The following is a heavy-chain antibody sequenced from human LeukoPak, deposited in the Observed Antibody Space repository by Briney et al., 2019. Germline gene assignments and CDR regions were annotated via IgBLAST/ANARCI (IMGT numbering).Heavy chain of an antibody. CDR1: GFTFSIYA. J-gene: IGHJ4*02. CDR3: ARVDSTGWDDAFDY. Sequence: GGSLRLSCAASGFTFSIYAMHWVRQAPGKGLEYVSAISDEGGSTYYANSVKGRFTISRDNSKSTLFLQMDSLRADDMAVYYCARVDSTGWDDAFDYWGQGTLVTVSS. D-gene: IGHD2-8*02. V-gene: IGHV3-64*01. CDR2: ISDEGGST.